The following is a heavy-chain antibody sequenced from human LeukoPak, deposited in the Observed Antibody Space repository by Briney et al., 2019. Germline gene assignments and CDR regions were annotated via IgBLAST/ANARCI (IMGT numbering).Heavy chain of an antibody. Sequence: PGGSLRLSCAASGFTFSSYSMNWVRQAPGKGLVWVSRINTEGSSTTYADSVKGRFTISRDNAKNTLYLQMNSLRDEDTAVYYCARGRGSYFDFWGQGTLVPVSS. CDR2: INTEGSST. D-gene: IGHD2-15*01. CDR1: GFTFSSYS. CDR3: ARGRGSYFDF. V-gene: IGHV3-74*01. J-gene: IGHJ4*02.